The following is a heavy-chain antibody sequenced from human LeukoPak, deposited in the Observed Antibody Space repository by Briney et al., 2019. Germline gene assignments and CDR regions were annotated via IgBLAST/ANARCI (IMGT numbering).Heavy chain of an antibody. Sequence: ASVKVSCKASGYTFTSYGISWVRQAPGQGLEWMGWINPNSGGTNYAQKFQGRVTMTRDTSISTAYMELSSLRSEDTAVYYCARGRYDSSGYEDYWGQGTLVTVSS. CDR1: GYTFTSYG. J-gene: IGHJ4*02. CDR2: INPNSGGT. CDR3: ARGRYDSSGYEDY. V-gene: IGHV1-2*02. D-gene: IGHD3-22*01.